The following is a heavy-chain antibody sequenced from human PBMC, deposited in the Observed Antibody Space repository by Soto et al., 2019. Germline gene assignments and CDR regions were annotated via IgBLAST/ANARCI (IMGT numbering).Heavy chain of an antibody. CDR1: GFTFSSYG. J-gene: IGHJ4*02. CDR3: ARVLAAAGAYYFDY. D-gene: IGHD6-13*01. CDR2: IWYDGSNK. Sequence: QVQLVESGGGVVQPGRSLRLSCAASGFTFSSYGMHWVRQAPGKGLEWVAVIWYDGSNKYYADSVKGRFTSSRDNSKNTLYLQMNSLRAEDTAVYYCARVLAAAGAYYFDYWGQGTLVTVSS. V-gene: IGHV3-33*01.